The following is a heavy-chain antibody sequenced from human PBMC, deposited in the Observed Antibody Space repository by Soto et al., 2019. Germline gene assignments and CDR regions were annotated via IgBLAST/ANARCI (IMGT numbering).Heavy chain of an antibody. CDR2: IYYSGST. V-gene: IGHV4-39*01. Sequence: SETLSLTCSVSGGSTSSADYYWALTRQPPGKGLEWIGTIYYSGSTYSNPSLKSRVAMSIDTSNNQFTLEMRSVTAADTAVYYCASGRYYDISGAMEVWGQGTTVTVSS. CDR1: GGSTSSADYY. CDR3: ASGRYYDISGAMEV. D-gene: IGHD3-22*01. J-gene: IGHJ6*02.